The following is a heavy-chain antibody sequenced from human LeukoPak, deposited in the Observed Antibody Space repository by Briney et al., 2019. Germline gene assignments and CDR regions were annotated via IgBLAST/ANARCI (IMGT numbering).Heavy chain of an antibody. CDR2: IYPGDSDT. J-gene: IGHJ4*02. CDR1: GYSFSSYW. CDR3: ARLPCSSTSCYLFYFDY. D-gene: IGHD2-2*01. V-gene: IGHV5-51*01. Sequence: GGSLKISWKGSGYSFSSYWIGWVRQMPGKGLEWMGIIYPGDSDTRYSPSFQGQVTISADKSISTAYLQWSSLKASDTAMYYCARLPCSSTSCYLFYFDYWGQGTLVTVSS.